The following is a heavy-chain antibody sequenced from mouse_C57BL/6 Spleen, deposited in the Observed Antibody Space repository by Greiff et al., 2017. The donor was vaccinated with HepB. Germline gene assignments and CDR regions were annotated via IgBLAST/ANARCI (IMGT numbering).Heavy chain of an antibody. Sequence: VQLQQSGPELVKPGASVKISCKASGYTFTDYYMNWVKQSHGKSLEWIGDINPNNGGTSYNQKFKGKATLTVDKSSSTAYMELRSLTSEDSAVYYCARWGLRLDYWGQGTTLTVSS. CDR3: ARWGLRLDY. V-gene: IGHV1-26*01. CDR2: INPNNGGT. D-gene: IGHD1-1*01. J-gene: IGHJ2*01. CDR1: GYTFTDYY.